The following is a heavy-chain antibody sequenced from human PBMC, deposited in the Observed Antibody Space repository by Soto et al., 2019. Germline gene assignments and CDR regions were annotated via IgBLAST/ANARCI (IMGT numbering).Heavy chain of an antibody. CDR1: GYTFTTFG. Sequence: ASGKVSCKASGYTFTTFGIIWLRQAPGQGLEWMGWINTYNGDTYYAQNLQGRVTMTTDTSTSTAYMELRSLRSDDMAVYYCARGGYSYGTIDYWGQGTLVTVSS. CDR2: INTYNGDT. V-gene: IGHV1-18*03. D-gene: IGHD5-18*01. CDR3: ARGGYSYGTIDY. J-gene: IGHJ4*02.